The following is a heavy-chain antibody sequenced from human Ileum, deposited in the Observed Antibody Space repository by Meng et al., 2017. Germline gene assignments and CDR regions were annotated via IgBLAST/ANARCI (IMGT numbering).Heavy chain of an antibody. D-gene: IGHD4-23*01. CDR2: ISHSGSA. CDR3: ARHGGYSQDF. V-gene: IGHV4-4*02. Sequence: QWQLQEPGPGMVRLWGTLSLTCAVSSGSISSNTYWSWVRQPPGKGLEWIGQISHSGSAYYNPSLKSRVTMSVDKSKSQFSLMLTSVTAADTAIYYCARHGGYSQDFWGQGTLVTVSS. J-gene: IGHJ4*02. CDR1: SGSISSNTY.